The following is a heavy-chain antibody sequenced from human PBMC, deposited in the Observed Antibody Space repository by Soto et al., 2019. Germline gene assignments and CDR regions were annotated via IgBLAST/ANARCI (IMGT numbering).Heavy chain of an antibody. CDR3: ARVDTASDY. CDR2: INHRGRH. CDR1: GGSFSGYY. Sequence: PSETLSLTCTVYGGSFSGYYWSWIRQPPGKGLEWIGEINHRGRHNCNPSLKSRVTISVDTSKNQFSLKLSSMTAADTAVYYCARVDTASDYWGQGTLVTVSS. D-gene: IGHD5-18*01. J-gene: IGHJ4*02. V-gene: IGHV4-34*01.